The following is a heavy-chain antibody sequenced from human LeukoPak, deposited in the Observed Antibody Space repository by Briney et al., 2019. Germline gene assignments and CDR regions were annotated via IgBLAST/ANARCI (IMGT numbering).Heavy chain of an antibody. J-gene: IGHJ4*02. D-gene: IGHD4-17*01. CDR2: ISSSSSYI. CDR1: GFTFSSYS. V-gene: IGHV3-21*01. CDR3: ASDDYGDYIPLDY. Sequence: GGSLRLSCAASGFTFSSYSMNWVRQAPGRGLEFVSSISSSSSYIYYADSVKGRFTISRDNAKNSLYLQMNSLRAEDTAVYYCASDDYGDYIPLDYWGQGTLVTVSS.